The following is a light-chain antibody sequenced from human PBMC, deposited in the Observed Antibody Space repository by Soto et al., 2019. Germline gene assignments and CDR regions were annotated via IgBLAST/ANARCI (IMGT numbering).Light chain of an antibody. J-gene: IGLJ1*01. Sequence: QSALTQPASVSGSPGQSITISCTGTSSDVGAYTSVSWYQQHPGKAPKLIIYEVSNRPPGVSTRFSGSKSASTASLTISGLQAEDEAHYYCSSYTSGNRDYVFAAGTKVTV. CDR2: EVS. V-gene: IGLV2-14*01. CDR3: SSYTSGNRDYV. CDR1: SSDVGAYTS.